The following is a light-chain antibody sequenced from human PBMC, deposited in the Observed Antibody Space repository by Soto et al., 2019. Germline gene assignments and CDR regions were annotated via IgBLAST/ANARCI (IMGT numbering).Light chain of an antibody. CDR3: QQRSNWPPSKT. J-gene: IGKJ5*01. CDR2: DAS. CDR1: QTVSSNY. Sequence: EILLTQSPDTLSLSPGERATLSCRASQTVSSNYLAWCQQRPGQAPRLLIYDASNRATGIPARFSGSGSGTDFTLTISSLEPEDFAVYYCQQRSNWPPSKTFGQGTRLEIK. V-gene: IGKV3-11*01.